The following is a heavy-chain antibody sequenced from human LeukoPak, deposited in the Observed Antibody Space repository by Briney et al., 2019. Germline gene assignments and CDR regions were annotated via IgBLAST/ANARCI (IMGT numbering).Heavy chain of an antibody. CDR1: GGSISSSSYY. Sequence: KPSETLSLTCTVSGGSISSSSYYWGWIRQPPGKGLEWIGSIYYSGSTYYNPSLKSRVTISVDTSKNQFSLKLSSVTAADTAVYYCARFTWGRSWFDPWGQGTLVTVSS. J-gene: IGHJ5*02. V-gene: IGHV4-39*07. CDR3: ARFTWGRSWFDP. CDR2: IYYSGST. D-gene: IGHD3-16*01.